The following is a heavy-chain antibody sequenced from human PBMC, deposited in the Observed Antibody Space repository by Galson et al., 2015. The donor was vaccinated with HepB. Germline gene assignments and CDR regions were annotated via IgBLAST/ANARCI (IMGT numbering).Heavy chain of an antibody. CDR3: ARQLGCSGNCYQPHVYSYYYFVV. V-gene: IGHV4-39*01. CDR1: GGSISSSTHY. Sequence: SETLSLTCTVSGGSISSSTHYWAWIRQSPGKGLEWIGSVYYSGSTYYNPSLQSRVTISVDTSTNQFSLSLDSVTAADTAVYHCARQLGCSGNCYQPHVYSYYYFVVWGKGTTVAVAS. CDR2: VYYSGST. D-gene: IGHD2-21*02. J-gene: IGHJ6*03.